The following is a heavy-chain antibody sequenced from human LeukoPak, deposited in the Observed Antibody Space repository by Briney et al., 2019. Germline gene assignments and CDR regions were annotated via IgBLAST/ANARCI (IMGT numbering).Heavy chain of an antibody. CDR1: GYTFTSYD. V-gene: IGHV1-8*01. CDR3: ARGRRSNNWFDP. D-gene: IGHD3-3*01. CDR2: MNPNSGNT. J-gene: IGHJ5*02. Sequence: ASVKDSCKASGYTFTSYDINWVRQATGQGLEWMGWMNPNSGNTGYAQKFQGRVTMTRNTSISTAYMELSSLRSEDTAVYYCARGRRSNNWFDPWGQGTLVTVSS.